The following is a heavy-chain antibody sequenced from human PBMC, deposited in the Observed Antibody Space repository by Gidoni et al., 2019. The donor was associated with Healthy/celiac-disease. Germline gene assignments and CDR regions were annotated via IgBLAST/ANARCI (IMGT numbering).Heavy chain of an antibody. CDR1: GYTFTSYA. Sequence: HVQRVQSGSELKKPGPSVKVSCKASGYTFTSYAMNWVRLAPGQGLEWMGWINTNTGNPTYAQGFTGRFVFSLDTSVSTAYLQISSLKAEDTAVYYCARARPEWSAYYYYMDVWGKGTTVTVSS. J-gene: IGHJ6*03. CDR3: ARARPEWSAYYYYMDV. V-gene: IGHV7-4-1*02. D-gene: IGHD3-3*01. CDR2: INTNTGNP.